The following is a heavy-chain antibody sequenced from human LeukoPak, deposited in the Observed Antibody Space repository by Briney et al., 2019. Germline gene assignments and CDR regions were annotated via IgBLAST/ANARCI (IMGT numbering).Heavy chain of an antibody. V-gene: IGHV1-8*02. CDR1: GYTFTGYY. CDR2: MNPNSGNT. Sequence: ASVKASCKASGYTFTGYYMHWVRQATGQGLEWMGWMNPNSGNTGYAQKFQGRVTMTRNTSISTAYMELSSLRSEDTAVYYCARHYYGSGSFQPYYGMDVWGQGTTVTVSS. CDR3: ARHYYGSGSFQPYYGMDV. J-gene: IGHJ6*02. D-gene: IGHD3-10*01.